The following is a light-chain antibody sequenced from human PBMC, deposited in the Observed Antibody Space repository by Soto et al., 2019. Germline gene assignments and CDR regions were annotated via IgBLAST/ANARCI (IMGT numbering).Light chain of an antibody. Sequence: EAVLTQSPGTVSLSPGERATLSCRASQTIRSNYLAWYQQKPGQAPRLLIYGVFNRATGIPDRFSGSGSGTDFTLTISRLEPEDSATYYCQQLSGYPWTFGQGTKVEIK. J-gene: IGKJ1*01. V-gene: IGKV3-20*01. CDR2: GVF. CDR1: QTIRSNY. CDR3: QQLSGYPWT.